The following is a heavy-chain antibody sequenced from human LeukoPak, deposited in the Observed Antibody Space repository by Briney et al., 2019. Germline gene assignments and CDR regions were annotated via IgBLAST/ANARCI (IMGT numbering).Heavy chain of an antibody. D-gene: IGHD1-26*01. J-gene: IGHJ4*02. CDR1: GFTFSNAW. Sequence: PGGSLRLSCAASGFTFSNAWMSWVRQAPGKGLEWVGRIKSKPDGGAIDYAAPVKGRFNISRDDSKDMLYLQMNSLKTEDTGVYYCTRDKLELRQFDYWGQGTLVTVSS. CDR2: IKSKPDGGAI. CDR3: TRDKLELRQFDY. V-gene: IGHV3-15*01.